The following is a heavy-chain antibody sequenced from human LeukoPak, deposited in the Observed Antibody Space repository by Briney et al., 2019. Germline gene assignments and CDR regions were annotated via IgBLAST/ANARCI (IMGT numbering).Heavy chain of an antibody. CDR2: IYYSGSG. CDR1: GGSISTYY. J-gene: IGHJ4*02. CDR3: ARVGSGCFDY. V-gene: IGHV4-59*01. D-gene: IGHD1-26*01. Sequence: PSETLSLTCTISGGSISTYYWTWIRQPPGKGLEWTAYIYYSGSGNYNPSLKSRVTLSVDTSKNQFSLKLSSVTAADTAVYYCARVGSGCFDYWGQGTLVAVSS.